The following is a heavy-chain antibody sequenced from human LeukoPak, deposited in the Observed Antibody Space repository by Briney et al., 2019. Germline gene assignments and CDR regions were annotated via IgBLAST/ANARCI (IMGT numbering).Heavy chain of an antibody. J-gene: IGHJ6*02. Sequence: SETLSLTCTVSGDSVSSSSYYWGWIRQPPGKGLEWIGSMYYSGSTYYNPSLKSRVIISVDTSENRFSLKLTAVTAADTAVYYCAREVGSSSHYYAVDVWGRGTTATVSS. CDR2: MYYSGST. D-gene: IGHD6-6*01. CDR1: GDSVSSSSYY. V-gene: IGHV4-39*07. CDR3: AREVGSSSHYYAVDV.